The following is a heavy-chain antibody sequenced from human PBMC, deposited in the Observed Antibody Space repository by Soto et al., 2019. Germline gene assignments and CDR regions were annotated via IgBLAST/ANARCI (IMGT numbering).Heavy chain of an antibody. CDR2: INPSGGST. D-gene: IGHD2-2*02. V-gene: IGHV1-46*01. CDR3: ARDKSGDCSSTSCYTKGGMDV. CDR1: GYTFTSYY. J-gene: IGHJ6*02. Sequence: ASVKVSCKASGYTFTSYYMHWVRQAPGQGLEWMGIINPSGGSTSYAQKFQGRVTITRDTSTSTVYMELSSLRSEDTAVYYCARDKSGDCSSTSCYTKGGMDVWGQGTTVTVSS.